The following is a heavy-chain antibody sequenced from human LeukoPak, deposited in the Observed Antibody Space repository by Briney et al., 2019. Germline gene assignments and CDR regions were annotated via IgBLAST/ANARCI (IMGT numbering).Heavy chain of an antibody. CDR3: ARDFGGSSTGYYYGMDV. J-gene: IGHJ6*04. D-gene: IGHD2-15*01. Sequence: GRSLRLPCAASGFTFSSYAMHWVRQAPGKGLEWVAVISYDGSNKYYADSVKGRFTISRDNSKNTLYLQMNSLRAEDTAVYYCARDFGGSSTGYYYGMDVWGKGTTVTVSS. V-gene: IGHV3-30*04. CDR2: ISYDGSNK. CDR1: GFTFSSYA.